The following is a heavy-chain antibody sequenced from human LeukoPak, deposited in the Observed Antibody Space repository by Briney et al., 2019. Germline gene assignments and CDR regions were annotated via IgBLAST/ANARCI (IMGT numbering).Heavy chain of an antibody. CDR1: GFTFSSYE. CDR3: AKLDYYGNY. J-gene: IGHJ4*02. V-gene: IGHV3-48*03. Sequence: GGSLRLSCAASGFTFSSYEMNWVRQAPGKGLEWVSYISSSGSTIYYTDSVKGRFTISRDNSKNTLYLQMNSLRTEDTAVYYCAKLDYYGNYWGQGTLVTVSS. D-gene: IGHD3-10*01. CDR2: ISSSGSTI.